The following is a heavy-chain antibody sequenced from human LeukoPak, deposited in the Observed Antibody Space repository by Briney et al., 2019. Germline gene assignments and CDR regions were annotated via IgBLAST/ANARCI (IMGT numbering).Heavy chain of an antibody. D-gene: IGHD6-19*01. CDR3: AKSYNTGWYVVDY. CDR2: VAYDGDKK. CDR1: GFTFNNFA. Sequence: GGSLRLSCAASGFTFNNFAMTWVRQAPGKGLEWVAVVAYDGDKKYYADSVKGRFTISRDNSKNTLFLEMNSLRAEDTALYYCAKSYNTGWYVVDYWGQGNPGHRLP. J-gene: IGHJ4*02. V-gene: IGHV3-30-3*02.